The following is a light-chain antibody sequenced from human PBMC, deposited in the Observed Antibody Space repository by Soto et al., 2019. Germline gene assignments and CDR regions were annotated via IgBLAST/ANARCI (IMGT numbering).Light chain of an antibody. J-gene: IGLJ2*01. V-gene: IGLV7-43*01. Sequence: QTVVTQEPSLTVSPGGTVTLTCASSAGAVTSAYYTNWLQQKPGQAPRALIYSTSEKHSWTPARFSGSLLGGKAALTLSAAHPEDEAYYYCLLYYGGAQVLFGGGTQLTVL. CDR1: AGAVTSAYY. CDR3: LLYYGGAQVL. CDR2: STS.